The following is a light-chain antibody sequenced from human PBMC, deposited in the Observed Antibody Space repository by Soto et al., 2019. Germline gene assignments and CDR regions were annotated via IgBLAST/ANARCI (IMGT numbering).Light chain of an antibody. CDR2: GAS. Sequence: IVLTQSPGTLSLSPGERTTLSCRARQSVSSSFLAWYQQKPGQAPRLLIYGASSRATGIPDRFSGSGSGTDFTLTISRLEPEDFAVYYCQQYHSSPYTFGQGTKLEIK. CDR1: QSVSSSF. V-gene: IGKV3-20*01. CDR3: QQYHSSPYT. J-gene: IGKJ2*01.